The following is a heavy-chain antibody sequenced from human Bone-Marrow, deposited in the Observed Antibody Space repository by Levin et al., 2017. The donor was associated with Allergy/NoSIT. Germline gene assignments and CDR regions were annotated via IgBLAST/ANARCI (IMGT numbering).Heavy chain of an antibody. CDR3: AHRLGIAMVHGSHGGFDY. J-gene: IGHJ4*02. CDR1: GFSLSTGGVG. D-gene: IGHD3-10*01. V-gene: IGHV2-5*02. Sequence: SGPTLVKPTQTLTLTCTFSGFSLSTGGVGVGWIRQPPGKALEWLALIYWDDDKRYSPSLKSRLTITGDTSKNQVVLTMTNMDPVDTATYYCAHRLGIAMVHGSHGGFDYWGQGALVTVSS. CDR2: IYWDDDK.